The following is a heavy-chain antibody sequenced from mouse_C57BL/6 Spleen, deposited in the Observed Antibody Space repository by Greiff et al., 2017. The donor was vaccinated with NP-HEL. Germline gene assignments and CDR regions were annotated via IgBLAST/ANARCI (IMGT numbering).Heavy chain of an antibody. CDR2: IYPGSGNT. V-gene: IGHV1-76*01. Sequence: VKLMESGAELVRPGASVKLSCKASGYTFTDYYINWVKQRPGQGLEWIARIYPGSGNTYYNEKFKGKATLTAEKSSSTAYMQLSSLTSEDSAVYFCARWDGLFAYWGQGTLVTVSA. J-gene: IGHJ3*01. CDR1: GYTFTDYY. D-gene: IGHD2-3*01. CDR3: ARWDGLFAY.